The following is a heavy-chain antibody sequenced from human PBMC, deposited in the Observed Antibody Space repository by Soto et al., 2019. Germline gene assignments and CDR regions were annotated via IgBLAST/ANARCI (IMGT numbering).Heavy chain of an antibody. Sequence: GESLKISCKGSGYSFTSYWIGWVRQMPGKGLEWMGVIYPGDADTRYSPSFQGQVTTSADKSISTAYLQWSSLKASDTAMYYCARHLIAASWFDPWGQGTLVTVSS. J-gene: IGHJ5*02. D-gene: IGHD6-25*01. CDR2: IYPGDADT. V-gene: IGHV5-51*01. CDR1: GYSFTSYW. CDR3: ARHLIAASWFDP.